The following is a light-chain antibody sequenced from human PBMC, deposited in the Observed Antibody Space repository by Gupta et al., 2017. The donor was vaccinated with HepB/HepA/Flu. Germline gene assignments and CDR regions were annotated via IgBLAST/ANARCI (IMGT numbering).Light chain of an antibody. CDR3: CSYAGSSKGV. Sequence: SALAHTASVSGSPGPSITISCTGTSSDVGSYYLVYWFQQSPGKVPKLMIYEVSKRHSGVSKRFSGSKSGNTASLTISGLQAEDEADYYCCSYAGSSKGVFGGGTKMTVL. CDR2: EVS. V-gene: IGLV2-23*02. J-gene: IGLJ3*02. CDR1: SSDVGSYYL.